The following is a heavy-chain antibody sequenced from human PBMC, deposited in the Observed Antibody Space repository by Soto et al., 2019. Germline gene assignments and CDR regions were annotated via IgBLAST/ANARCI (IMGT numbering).Heavy chain of an antibody. V-gene: IGHV4-39*01. CDR3: ARSHYTYGLLIDY. D-gene: IGHD2-8*01. J-gene: IGHJ4*02. CDR2: VYSTGST. Sequence: TSETLSLTCSVSGDSITTNGYYWGWIRQPPGKGLQWIGNVYSTGSTFSHPSLTSRVFISVDTSKNKFSLRLTSVTAADTAVYYCARSHYTYGLLIDYWGPGIMVTVSS. CDR1: GDSITTNGYY.